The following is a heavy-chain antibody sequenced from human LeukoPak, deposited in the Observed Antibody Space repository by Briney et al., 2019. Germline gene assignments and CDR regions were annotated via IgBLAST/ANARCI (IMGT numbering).Heavy chain of an antibody. J-gene: IGHJ6*02. Sequence: GGSLRLSCAASGFTFSSYSMNWVRQAPGKGLEWVSSISSSSSYIYYADSVKGRYTISRDNAKNSLYLQMNSLRAEDTAVYYCARDQYSSSSELFYYYYGMDVWGQGTTVTVSS. CDR1: GFTFSSYS. D-gene: IGHD6-6*01. CDR3: ARDQYSSSSELFYYYYGMDV. CDR2: ISSSSSYI. V-gene: IGHV3-21*01.